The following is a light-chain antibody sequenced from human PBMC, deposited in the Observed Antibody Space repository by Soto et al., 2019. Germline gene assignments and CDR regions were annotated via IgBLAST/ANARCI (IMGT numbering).Light chain of an antibody. CDR3: CSYAGSSTVV. CDR2: EGS. CDR1: SSDVGSYNL. J-gene: IGLJ2*01. Sequence: VLTQPASVSGSPGQSITISCTGTSSDVGSYNLVSWYQQHPGKAPKLMIYEGSKRPSGVSNRFSGSKSGNTASLTISGLQAEDEADYYCCSYAGSSTVVFGGGTKLTVL. V-gene: IGLV2-23*01.